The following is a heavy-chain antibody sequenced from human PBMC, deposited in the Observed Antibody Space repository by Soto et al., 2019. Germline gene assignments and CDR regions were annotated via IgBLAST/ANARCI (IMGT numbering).Heavy chain of an antibody. CDR1: GYTFTSYG. CDR3: ARQEIPSLFYDYIWGSYRYPHAFDI. Sequence: ASVKVSCKASGYTFTSYGISWVRQAPGQGLEWMGWISAYNGNTNYAQKLQGRVTMTTDTSTSTAYMELRSLRSDDTAVYYCARQEIPSLFYDYIWGSYRYPHAFDIWGQGTMVTVSS. V-gene: IGHV1-18*01. CDR2: ISAYNGNT. D-gene: IGHD3-16*02. J-gene: IGHJ3*02.